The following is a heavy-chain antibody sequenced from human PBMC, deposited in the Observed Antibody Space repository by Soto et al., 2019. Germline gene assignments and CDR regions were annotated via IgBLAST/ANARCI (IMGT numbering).Heavy chain of an antibody. CDR3: AKDPTHPKDIVVVPAARVGDY. Sequence: GGSLRLSCAASGFTFSSYAMSWVRQAPGKGLEWVSAISGSGGSTYYADSVKGRFTISRDNSKNTLYLQMNSLRAEDTAVYYCAKDPTHPKDIVVVPAARVGDYWGQGPLVTVSS. CDR2: ISGSGGST. V-gene: IGHV3-23*01. J-gene: IGHJ4*02. CDR1: GFTFSSYA. D-gene: IGHD2-2*01.